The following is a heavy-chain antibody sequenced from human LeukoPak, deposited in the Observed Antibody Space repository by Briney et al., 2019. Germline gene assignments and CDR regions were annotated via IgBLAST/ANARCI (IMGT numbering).Heavy chain of an antibody. J-gene: IGHJ4*02. Sequence: GGSLRLSCAASGFTFSSYAMSWVRQAPNKGLQWVSGISGSGGSTYYADSVKGRFTISRDNSKNTLYLQMNSLRVDDTAVYYCASQTYSNGFDYWGQGTLVTVSS. CDR1: GFTFSSYA. V-gene: IGHV3-23*01. CDR2: ISGSGGST. CDR3: ASQTYSNGFDY. D-gene: IGHD4-11*01.